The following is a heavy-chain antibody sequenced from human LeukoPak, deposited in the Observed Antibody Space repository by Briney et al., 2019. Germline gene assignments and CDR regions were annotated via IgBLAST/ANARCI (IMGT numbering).Heavy chain of an antibody. CDR3: AEALYGDYGRFDY. D-gene: IGHD4-17*01. CDR1: GFSFSSYF. CDR2: ISDGGSDT. V-gene: IGHV3-23*01. Sequence: PGGSLRLSCSASGFSFSSYFMTWARQPPGKGPEWVSTISDGGSDTHYADSVKGRFTISRDNSKNTVYLQINSLRAEDTAVYYCAEALYGDYGRFDYWGQGTLVTVSS. J-gene: IGHJ4*02.